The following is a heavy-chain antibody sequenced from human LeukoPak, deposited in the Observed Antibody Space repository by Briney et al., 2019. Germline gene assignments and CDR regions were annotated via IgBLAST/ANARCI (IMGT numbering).Heavy chain of an antibody. Sequence: STSSYIYYADSVKGRFTISRDNAKNSLYLQMNSLRAEDTAVYYCARRSGKDYWGQGTLVTVSS. V-gene: IGHV3-21*01. J-gene: IGHJ4*02. D-gene: IGHD3-10*01. CDR3: ARRSGKDY. CDR2: STSSYI.